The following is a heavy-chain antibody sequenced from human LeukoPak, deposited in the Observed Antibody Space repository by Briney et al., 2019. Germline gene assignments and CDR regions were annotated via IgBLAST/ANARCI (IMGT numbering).Heavy chain of an antibody. CDR2: FDPEDGET. J-gene: IGHJ4*02. V-gene: IGHV1-24*01. Sequence: GASVKVSCKVSGYTLTELSMHWVRQAPGKGLEWMGGFDPEDGETIYAQKFQGRVTMTEDTSTDTAYMELSRLRSDDTAVYYCAREQLGYRHWVYWGQGTLVTVSS. CDR1: GYTLTELS. CDR3: AREQLGYRHWVY. D-gene: IGHD6-13*01.